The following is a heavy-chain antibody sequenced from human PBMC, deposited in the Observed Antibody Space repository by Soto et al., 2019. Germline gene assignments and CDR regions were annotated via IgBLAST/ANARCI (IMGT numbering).Heavy chain of an antibody. CDR2: INHRGST. CDR1: GGSFTGYY. CDR3: ARGSRVKIPAASGRDYYYHGLDV. J-gene: IGHJ6*02. D-gene: IGHD6-25*01. V-gene: IGHV4-34*01. Sequence: SETLSLTCALYGGSFTGYYWSWIRQPPGKGLEWIGEINHRGSTNYNPSLKSRVTISVDTSKNQFSLNLNSVTAADTAVYYCARGSRVKIPAASGRDYYYHGLDVWGQGTAVT.